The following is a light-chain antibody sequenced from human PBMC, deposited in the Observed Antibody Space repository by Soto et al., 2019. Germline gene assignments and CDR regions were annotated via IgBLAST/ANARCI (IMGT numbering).Light chain of an antibody. CDR2: DAS. Sequence: EIVLTQSPGTLSLSPGERATLSCRASRDISRSFLAWYQQKLGQAPRLLIYDASRRATGIPARFSCSGSGTDCTLLIGRLEPEGFAVYYCKQYGRATITFSQGTRLEI. CDR1: RDISRSF. J-gene: IGKJ5*01. CDR3: KQYGRATIT. V-gene: IGKV3-20*01.